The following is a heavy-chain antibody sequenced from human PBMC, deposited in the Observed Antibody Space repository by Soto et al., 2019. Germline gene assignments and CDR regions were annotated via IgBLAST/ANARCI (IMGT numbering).Heavy chain of an antibody. Sequence: PSETLSLTCTVSGGSISSGGYYWSWIRQHPGKGLEWIGYIYYSGSTYYNPYLKSRVTISVDTSKNQFSLKLSSVTAADTAVFYCARDNYYGSGSPLVWGQGTTVTVSS. CDR2: IYYSGST. J-gene: IGHJ6*02. D-gene: IGHD3-10*01. V-gene: IGHV4-31*03. CDR1: GGSISSGGYY. CDR3: ARDNYYGSGSPLV.